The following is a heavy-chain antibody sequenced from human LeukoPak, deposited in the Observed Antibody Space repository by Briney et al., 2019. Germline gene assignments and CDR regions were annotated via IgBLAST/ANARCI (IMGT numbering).Heavy chain of an antibody. V-gene: IGHV1-69*13. CDR3: ASNSGSYSVDY. CDR1: GYTFTGYY. CDR2: IIPIFGTA. D-gene: IGHD1-26*01. Sequence: SVKVSCKASGYTFTGYYMHWVRQAPGQGLEWMGGIIPIFGTANYAQKFQGRVTITADESTSTAYMELSSLRSEDTAVYYCASNSGSYSVDYWGQGTLVTVSS. J-gene: IGHJ4*02.